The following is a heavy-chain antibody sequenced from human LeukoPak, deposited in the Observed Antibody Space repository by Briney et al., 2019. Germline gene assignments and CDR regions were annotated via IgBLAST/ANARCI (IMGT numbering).Heavy chain of an antibody. Sequence: GGSLRLSCAASGFTFSSSDMSWVRQAPGSGLEWVSSIRHSDSNTYYADSVKGRFAISRDNSKNTLYLQMNSLRAEDTAVYYCAESYCSSTSCPIVYWGQGTLVTVSS. D-gene: IGHD2-2*01. CDR2: IRHSDSNT. CDR1: GFTFSSSD. V-gene: IGHV3-23*01. J-gene: IGHJ4*02. CDR3: AESYCSSTSCPIVY.